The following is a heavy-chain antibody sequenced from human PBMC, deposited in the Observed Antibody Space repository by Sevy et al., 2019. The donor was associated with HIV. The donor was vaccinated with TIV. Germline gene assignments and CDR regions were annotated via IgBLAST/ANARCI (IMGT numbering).Heavy chain of an antibody. CDR3: TRDAGYSTGWYPSDY. CDR2: ISYDGSSK. D-gene: IGHD6-19*01. V-gene: IGHV3-30-3*01. CDR1: GFSVSTHA. J-gene: IGHJ4*02. Sequence: GGSLRLSCAASGFSVSTHAMHWVRQAPGKGLEWVALISYDGSSKYYADSVKGRLTISRDNSKNTLYLQVSSLRPDETAVYYCTRDAGYSTGWYPSDYWGQGTLVTVSS.